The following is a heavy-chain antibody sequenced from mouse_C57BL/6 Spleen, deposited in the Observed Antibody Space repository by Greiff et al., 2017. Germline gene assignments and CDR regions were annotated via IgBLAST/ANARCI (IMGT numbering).Heavy chain of an antibody. CDR1: GFSLTSYS. V-gene: IGHV2-9-1*01. CDR3: ARGDYGWYAMDY. CDR2: IWPGGGT. J-gene: IGHJ4*01. Sequence: VQLVESGPGLVAPSPCLSITCTASGFSLTSYSISWVRQPPGKGLAWLGVIWPGGGTNYNFAPKSSLSTSTDNSKSQVSLKMNSLQTDDTARYYCARGDYGWYAMDYWGQGTSVTVSS. D-gene: IGHD2-4*01.